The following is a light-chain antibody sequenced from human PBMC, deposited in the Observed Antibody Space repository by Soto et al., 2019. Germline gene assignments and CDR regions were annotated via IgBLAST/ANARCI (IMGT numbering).Light chain of an antibody. CDR3: QQYGSSPPWT. J-gene: IGKJ1*01. CDR1: QSVSSN. V-gene: IGKV3-15*01. CDR2: GAS. Sequence: EIVMTQSPATLSVSHGERATLSCRASQSVSSNLAWYQQKPGQAPRLLIYGASTGATGIPARFSGSGSGTEFILTISSLEPEDFALYYCQQYGSSPPWTFGQGTKVDIK.